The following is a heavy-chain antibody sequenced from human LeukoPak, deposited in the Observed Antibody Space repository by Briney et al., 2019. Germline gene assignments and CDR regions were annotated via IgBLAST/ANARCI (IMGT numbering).Heavy chain of an antibody. CDR3: ARDSQYYYYGMDV. Sequence: GGSLRLSCAASGFTFSSYWMHWVRHAPGKGRVWVSRINSDGSSTSYADSVKGRFTISRDNAKNTLYLQMNSLRAEDTAVYYCARDSQYYYYGMDVWGQGTTVTVSS. J-gene: IGHJ6*02. CDR1: GFTFSSYW. CDR2: INSDGSST. V-gene: IGHV3-74*01.